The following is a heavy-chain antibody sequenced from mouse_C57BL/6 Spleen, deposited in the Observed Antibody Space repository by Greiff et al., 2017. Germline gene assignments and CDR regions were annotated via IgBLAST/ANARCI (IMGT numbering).Heavy chain of an antibody. J-gene: IGHJ4*01. D-gene: IGHD2-12*01. CDR3: ASPDDDYAMDY. Sequence: DVQLVESGGDLVKPGGSLKLSCAASGFTFSSYGMSWVRQTPDKRLEWVATISSGGSYTYYPDSVKGRFTISRDNAKNTLYLQMSSLKSEDTAMYYCASPDDDYAMDYWGQGTSVTVSS. V-gene: IGHV5-6*01. CDR1: GFTFSSYG. CDR2: ISSGGSYT.